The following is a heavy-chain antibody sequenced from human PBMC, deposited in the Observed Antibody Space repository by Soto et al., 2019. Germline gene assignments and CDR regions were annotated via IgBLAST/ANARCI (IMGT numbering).Heavy chain of an antibody. V-gene: IGHV4-61*01. CDR3: AREVDYYDSSGYYLRGFHP. CDR1: GGSVSSGSYY. Sequence: PSETLSLTCTVSGGSVSSGSYYWSWIRQPPGKGLEWIGYIYYSGSTNYNPSLKSRVTISVDTSKNQFSLKLSSVTAADTAVYYCAREVDYYDSSGYYLRGFHPWGQGTLVTVSS. J-gene: IGHJ5*02. D-gene: IGHD3-22*01. CDR2: IYYSGST.